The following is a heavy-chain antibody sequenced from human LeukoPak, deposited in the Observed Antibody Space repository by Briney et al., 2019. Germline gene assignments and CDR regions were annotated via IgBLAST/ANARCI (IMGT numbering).Heavy chain of an antibody. Sequence: PSETLSLTCAVSGGSISSGGYSWSWIRQPPGKGLEWIGYIYYSGSTYYNPSLKSRVTISVDTSKNQFSLKLSSVTAADTAVYYCAREVPPRDKDAFDIWGQGTMVTVSS. CDR2: IYYSGST. V-gene: IGHV4-30-4*08. J-gene: IGHJ3*02. D-gene: IGHD1-1*01. CDR3: AREVPPRDKDAFDI. CDR1: GGSISSGGYS.